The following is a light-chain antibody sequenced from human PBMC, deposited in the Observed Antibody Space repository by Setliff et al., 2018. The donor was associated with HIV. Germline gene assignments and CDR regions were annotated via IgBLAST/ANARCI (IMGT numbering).Light chain of an antibody. Sequence: QSALAQPASVSGSPGQSISISCTGTSSDVGTYNFVSWYQQHPGKAPKLMIYDVSHRPSGVSNRFSGSKSGNTASLTISGLQAEDEADYYCCSYTSSTPLYVFGTGTKVTVL. CDR3: CSYTSSTPLYV. CDR1: SSDVGTYNF. CDR2: DVS. V-gene: IGLV2-14*03. J-gene: IGLJ1*01.